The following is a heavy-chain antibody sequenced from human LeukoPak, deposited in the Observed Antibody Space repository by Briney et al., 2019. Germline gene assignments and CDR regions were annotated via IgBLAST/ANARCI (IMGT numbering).Heavy chain of an antibody. CDR1: GGSISSYY. V-gene: IGHV4-4*07. CDR3: ARVTKEGYDSSGYYHNWFDP. CDR2: IYTSGST. Sequence: SETLSLTCTVSGGSISSYYWSWIRQPAGKGLEWIGRIYTSGSTNYNPSLKSRVTMSVDTSKNQLSLKLSSVTAADTAVYYCARVTKEGYDSSGYYHNWFDPWGQGTLVTVSS. D-gene: IGHD3-22*01. J-gene: IGHJ5*02.